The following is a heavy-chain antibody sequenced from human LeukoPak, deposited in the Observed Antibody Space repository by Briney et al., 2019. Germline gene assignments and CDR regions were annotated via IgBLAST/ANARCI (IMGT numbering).Heavy chain of an antibody. CDR3: TNKIGQGAFDI. D-gene: IGHD2/OR15-2a*01. J-gene: IGHJ3*02. CDR1: GGSISSTNYY. V-gene: IGHV4-39*01. Sequence: PSETLSLTCTVSGGSISSTNYYWGWIRQSPGKGLEWIGVIYYSGTTYYNPSLKSRITISVDTSKSQFSLKLTSATAADTAIYYCTNKIGQGAFDIWGQGTLVTVSS. CDR2: IYYSGTT.